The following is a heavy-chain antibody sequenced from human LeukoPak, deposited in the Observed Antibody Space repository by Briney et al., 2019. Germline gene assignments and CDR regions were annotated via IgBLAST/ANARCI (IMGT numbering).Heavy chain of an antibody. J-gene: IGHJ4*02. CDR1: GFTFTSYS. CDR2: ISGGGGST. Sequence: GGSLRLSCAASGFTFTSYSMNWVRQAPGKGLEWVSTISGGGGSTYYADSVKGRFTISRDNSKNTLYLQVNSLRAEDTAVYYCAKGGKWDVTPFDYWGQGTLVTVSP. V-gene: IGHV3-23*01. D-gene: IGHD1-26*01. CDR3: AKGGKWDVTPFDY.